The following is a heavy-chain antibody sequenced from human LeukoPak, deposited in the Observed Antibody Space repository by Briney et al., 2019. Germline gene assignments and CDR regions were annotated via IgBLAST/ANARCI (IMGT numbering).Heavy chain of an antibody. CDR2: IYNSGAT. V-gene: IGHV4-59*11. CDR3: ARGPPGGYYYYYMDV. CDR1: GGSISSHY. J-gene: IGHJ6*03. D-gene: IGHD1-1*01. Sequence: SETLSLTCTVSGGSISSHYCSWIRQSPGKGLEWIGYIYNSGATKYNPSLESRVTISEDTSKNQFSLNVSSVTAADAAVYYCARGPPGGYYYYYMDVWGRVTTVTVSS.